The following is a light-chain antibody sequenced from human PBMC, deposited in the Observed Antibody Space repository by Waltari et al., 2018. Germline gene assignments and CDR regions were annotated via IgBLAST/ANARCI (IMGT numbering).Light chain of an antibody. CDR2: KGT. CDR1: SGSVSSTSY. J-gene: IGLJ3*02. Sequence: QTVVTQEPSLSVSPGETVTLTCALSSGSVSSTSYPTWYQQTPVQPPRTLVYKGTSRSSGVPDRFSGSILGNTAALTITGAQAEDESDYYCSMYMGSGIWVFGGGTKLTVL. V-gene: IGLV8-61*01. CDR3: SMYMGSGIWV.